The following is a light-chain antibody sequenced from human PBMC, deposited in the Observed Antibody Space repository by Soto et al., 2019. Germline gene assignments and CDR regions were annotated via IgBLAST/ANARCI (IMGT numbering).Light chain of an antibody. CDR3: QQYNSYPWT. J-gene: IGKJ1*01. Sequence: EIVITQSPDTLSVSPGERVTLPCRASQTITSYLAWYQQKAGQSPRLLIYGASSRESGVPSRFSGSGSGTEFTLTISSLQPEDFATYYCQQYNSYPWTFGQGTKVDIK. V-gene: IGKV3-15*01. CDR2: GAS. CDR1: QTITSY.